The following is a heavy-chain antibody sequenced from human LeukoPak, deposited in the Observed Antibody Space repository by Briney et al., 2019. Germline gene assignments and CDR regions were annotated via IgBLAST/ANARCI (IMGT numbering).Heavy chain of an antibody. CDR3: AKGGAAADPTVDY. J-gene: IGHJ4*02. V-gene: IGHV3-23*01. CDR2: ISGSGGST. Sequence: SGGSLRLSCVASGFTFGTYSMSWVRQAPGKGLEWVSAISGSGGSTYYANSVKGRFTISRDNSKNTLYLQMNSLRAEDTAVYYCAKGGAAADPTVDYWGQGTLVTVSS. CDR1: GFTFGTYS. D-gene: IGHD6-13*01.